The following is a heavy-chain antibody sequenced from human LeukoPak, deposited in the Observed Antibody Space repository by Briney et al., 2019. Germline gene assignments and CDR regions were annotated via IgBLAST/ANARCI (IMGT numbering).Heavy chain of an antibody. D-gene: IGHD6-6*01. J-gene: IGHJ4*02. Sequence: SETLSLTCAVYGGSFSGYYWSWIRQPPGKGLEWIGEINHSGSTNYNPSLKSRVTISVATSKNQFSLKLSSVTAADTAVYYCARSFKQLLPFDYWGQGTLVTVSS. CDR3: ARSFKQLLPFDY. V-gene: IGHV4-34*01. CDR2: INHSGST. CDR1: GGSFSGYY.